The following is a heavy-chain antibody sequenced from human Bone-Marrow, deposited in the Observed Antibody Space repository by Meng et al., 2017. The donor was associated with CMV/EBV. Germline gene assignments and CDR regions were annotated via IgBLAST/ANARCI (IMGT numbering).Heavy chain of an antibody. CDR1: GFTFSSYS. CDR3: ARGGGYYYDSSGYSY. V-gene: IGHV3-48*04. J-gene: IGHJ4*02. CDR2: ISSSSSTI. D-gene: IGHD3-22*01. Sequence: GGSLRLSCAASGFTFSSYSMDWVRQAPGKGLEWVSYISSSSSTIYYADSVKGRFTISRDNAKNSLYLQMSSLRAEDTAVYYCARGGGYYYDSSGYSYWGQGTLVTVSS.